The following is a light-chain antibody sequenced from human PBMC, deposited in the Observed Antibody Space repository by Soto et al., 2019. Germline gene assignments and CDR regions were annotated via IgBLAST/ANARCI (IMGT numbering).Light chain of an antibody. V-gene: IGLV2-18*02. Sequence: QSVLTQPPSVPGSPGQSVTISCTGTSSDVGSYNRVSWYQQPPGTAPKLMIYEVSNRPSGVPDRFSGSKSGNTASLTISGLQAEDEADYYCSSYTSSSTDYVFGTGTKLTVL. J-gene: IGLJ1*01. CDR2: EVS. CDR1: SSDVGSYNR. CDR3: SSYTSSSTDYV.